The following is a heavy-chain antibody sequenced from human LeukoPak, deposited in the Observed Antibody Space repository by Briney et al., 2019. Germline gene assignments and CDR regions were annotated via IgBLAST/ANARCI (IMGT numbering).Heavy chain of an antibody. CDR2: ISGSGGST. D-gene: IGHD4-11*01. J-gene: IGHJ3*02. CDR3: APLLTTTITTRGAYDT. Sequence: GGSLRLSCAAFGFTFSSYAMNWVRQAPGKGLEGVSAISGSGGSTYYADSVKGRFTISGDNSKNTLYLQMNSLSADGTAVYYCAPLLTTTITTRGAYDTSGEGTMVTDSS. V-gene: IGHV3-23*01. CDR1: GFTFSSYA.